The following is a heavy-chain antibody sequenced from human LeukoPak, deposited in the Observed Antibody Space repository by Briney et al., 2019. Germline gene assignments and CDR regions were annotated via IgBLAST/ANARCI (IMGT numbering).Heavy chain of an antibody. J-gene: IGHJ5*02. CDR1: GFTFRSYA. V-gene: IGHV3-23*01. CDR3: ARDGGDCSSTSCYNWFDP. Sequence: GGSLRLSCAASGFTFRSYAMSWVRQAPGQGLEWVSSINGDGGSRYYADSVKGRFTISRDNSKNTLYLQMNSLRAEDTAVYYCARDGGDCSSTSCYNWFDPWGQGTLVTVSS. CDR2: INGDGGSR. D-gene: IGHD2-2*01.